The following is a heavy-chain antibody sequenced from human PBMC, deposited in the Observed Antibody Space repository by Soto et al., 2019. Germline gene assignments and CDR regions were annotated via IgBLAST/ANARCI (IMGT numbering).Heavy chain of an antibody. V-gene: IGHV4-59*01. Sequence: PSETLSSTCSFSGGSISSYYWSWIRQPPGKGLEWIGYIYYSGSTNYNPSLKSRVTISVDTSKNQFSLKLSSVTAADTAVYYCARVRSWFDPWGQGTLVTVSS. J-gene: IGHJ5*02. CDR3: ARVRSWFDP. CDR1: GGSISSYY. CDR2: IYYSGST.